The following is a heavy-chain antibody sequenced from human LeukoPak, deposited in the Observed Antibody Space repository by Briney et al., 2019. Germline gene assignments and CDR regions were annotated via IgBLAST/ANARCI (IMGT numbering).Heavy chain of an antibody. CDR3: AKVGYSSGWSKRFSAY. D-gene: IGHD6-19*01. J-gene: IGHJ4*02. CDR2: ISGSGGST. Sequence: PGGSLRLSCAASGFTFSSYAMSWVRQAPGKGLEWVSAISGSGGSTYYADSVKGRFTISRDNSKNTLYLQMNSLRAEDTAVYYCAKVGYSSGWSKRFSAYWGQGTLVTVSS. CDR1: GFTFSSYA. V-gene: IGHV3-23*01.